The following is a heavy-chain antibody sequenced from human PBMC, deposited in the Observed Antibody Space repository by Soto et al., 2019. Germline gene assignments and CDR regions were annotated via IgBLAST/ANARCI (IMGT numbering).Heavy chain of an antibody. J-gene: IGHJ4*02. CDR1: GDTFTANF. Sequence: QVQLLQSGAEVKKPGASVKVSCKASGDTFTANFIHWVRQAPGQGFEWMGWINPKSGGTKYPQKYRGKVSMTRDKSLSTVYMTLTRLTSDDTAVYYCARDLAKGGGSAGFDYWGQGTLVTVSS. CDR2: INPKSGGT. CDR3: ARDLAKGGGSAGFDY. V-gene: IGHV1-2*02. D-gene: IGHD1-26*01.